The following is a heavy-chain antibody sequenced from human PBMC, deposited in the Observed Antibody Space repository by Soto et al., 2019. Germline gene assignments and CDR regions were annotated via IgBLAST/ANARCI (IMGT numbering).Heavy chain of an antibody. J-gene: IGHJ4*02. Sequence: GGFLRLSCAASGFTFSSYAMSWVRQAPGKGLEWVSSIRGSGGSTYYADSVKGRFTISRDNSKNTLYLQMNSLRAEDTAVYYCANLNPDIAVAGHVWGQGTLVTVS. CDR3: ANLNPDIAVAGHV. D-gene: IGHD6-19*01. V-gene: IGHV3-23*01. CDR1: GFTFSSYA. CDR2: IRGSGGST.